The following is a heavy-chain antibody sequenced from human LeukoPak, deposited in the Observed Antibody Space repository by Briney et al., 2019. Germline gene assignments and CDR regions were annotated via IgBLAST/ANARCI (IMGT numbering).Heavy chain of an antibody. CDR1: GGSFSGYY. CDR2: IVHSGNT. D-gene: IGHD6-13*01. CDR3: ARFGSSTWYKGAFDI. Sequence: KASETLSLTCAVYGGSFSGYYWSWIRQPPGKGLEWIGEIVHSGNTKYNPFLKSRVTISVDTSKNQFSLNLTSVTAADTAVYYCARFGSSTWYKGAFDIWGQGTMVTVAS. J-gene: IGHJ3*02. V-gene: IGHV4-34*12.